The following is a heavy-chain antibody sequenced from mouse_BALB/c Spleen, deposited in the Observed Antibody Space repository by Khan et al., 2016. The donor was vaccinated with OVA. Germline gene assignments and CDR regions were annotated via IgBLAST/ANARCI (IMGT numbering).Heavy chain of an antibody. Sequence: EVQLQQSGPELVKPGASVKMSCKASGYTFTNYVLHWVKQKPGQGLEWIGYINPYNGGTKYNEKFKGQATLASDRSSITAYMELSSLTSEDTAVYYGARGNWQSYYFDYWGQGTTLTLSS. CDR1: GYTFTNYV. V-gene: IGHV1S136*01. CDR3: ARGNWQSYYFDY. J-gene: IGHJ2*01. D-gene: IGHD4-1*01. CDR2: INPYNGGT.